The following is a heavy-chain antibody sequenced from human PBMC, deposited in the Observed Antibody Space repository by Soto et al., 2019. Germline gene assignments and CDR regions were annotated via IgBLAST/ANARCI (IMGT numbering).Heavy chain of an antibody. J-gene: IGHJ4*02. CDR2: ISYDGSNK. V-gene: IGHV3-30-3*01. Sequence: QVQLVESGGGVVQPGRSLRLSCAASGFTFSSYAMHWVCQAPGKRLEWVAVISYDGSNKYYADSVKGRFTISRDNSKNTRYLQMNSLIAEDSAVYYCARARLDTPALDYWGQGTLVTVSS. D-gene: IGHD2-2*01. CDR3: ARARLDTPALDY. CDR1: GFTFSSYA.